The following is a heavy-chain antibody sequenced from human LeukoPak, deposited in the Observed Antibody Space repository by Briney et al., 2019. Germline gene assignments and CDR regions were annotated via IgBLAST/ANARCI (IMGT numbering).Heavy chain of an antibody. D-gene: IGHD3-10*01. CDR1: GFTFSSSW. V-gene: IGHV3-7*01. CDR2: IKQDGSEK. Sequence: GGSLRLSCAASGFTFSSSWMSWVRQAPGKGLEWVANIKQDGSEKYYVDSVKGRFNISRDNAKNSLYLQMNSLRVEDTAVYFCARVVPPLYYFDYWGQGTLVTVSS. J-gene: IGHJ4*02. CDR3: ARVVPPLYYFDY.